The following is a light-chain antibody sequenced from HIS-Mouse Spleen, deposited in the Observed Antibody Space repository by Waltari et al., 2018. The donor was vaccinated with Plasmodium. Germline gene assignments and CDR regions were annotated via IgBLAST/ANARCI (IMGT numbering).Light chain of an antibody. V-gene: IGLV3-1*01. CDR1: HLGDKY. J-gene: IGLJ2*01. CDR3: QAWDSSTVV. Sequence: SYELTQPPSVSVSPGQTASITCSGDHLGDKYACWYQQKPGQSPVLVIYQDSKRPSGIPERFSGSNSGKTATLTISGTQAMDEADYYCQAWDSSTVVFGGGTKLTVL. CDR2: QDS.